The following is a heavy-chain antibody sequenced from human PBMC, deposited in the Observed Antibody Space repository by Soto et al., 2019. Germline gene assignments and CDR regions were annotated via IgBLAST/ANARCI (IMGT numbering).Heavy chain of an antibody. V-gene: IGHV3-9*01. J-gene: IGHJ4*02. CDR3: AKACITMVRGVAIDY. CDR2: ISWNSGSI. Sequence: EVQLVESGGGLVQPGRSLRLSCAASGFTFDDYAMHWVRQAPGKGLEWVSGISWNSGSIGYADSVKGRFTISRDNAKNSLYLQMISLRAEDTALYYCAKACITMVRGVAIDYWGQGTLVTVSS. CDR1: GFTFDDYA. D-gene: IGHD3-10*01.